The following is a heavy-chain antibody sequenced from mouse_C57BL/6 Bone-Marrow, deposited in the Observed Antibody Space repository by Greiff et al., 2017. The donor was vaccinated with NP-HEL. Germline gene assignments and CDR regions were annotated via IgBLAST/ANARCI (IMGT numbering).Heavy chain of an antibody. CDR1: GFTFSSYG. Sequence: EVMLVESGGDLVKPGGSLKLSCAASGFTFSSYGMSWVRQTPDKRLEWVATISSGGSYTYYPDSVKGRFTISGDNAKNTLDLQMSSLKSEDTAMYYCARRGYAMDYWGQGTSVTVSS. V-gene: IGHV5-6*02. J-gene: IGHJ4*01. CDR2: ISSGGSYT. CDR3: ARRGYAMDY.